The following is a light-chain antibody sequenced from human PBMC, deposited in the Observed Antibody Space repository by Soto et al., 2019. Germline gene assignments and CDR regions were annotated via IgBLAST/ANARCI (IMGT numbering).Light chain of an antibody. CDR2: EVN. V-gene: IGLV2-8*01. Sequence: QSALTQPPSASGSPGQSVTISCTGTSSDVGGYNYVSWYQHHPGKVPKVMIYEVNKRPAGVPDRFSGSKSGNTASLTVSGLQAEDEAYYYCASSAGYFYVFGTGTKLTVL. J-gene: IGLJ1*01. CDR3: ASSAGYFYV. CDR1: SSDVGGYNY.